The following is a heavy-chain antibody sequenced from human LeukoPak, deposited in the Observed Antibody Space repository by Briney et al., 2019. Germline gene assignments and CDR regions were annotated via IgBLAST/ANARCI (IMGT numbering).Heavy chain of an antibody. CDR2: IYPGDSDT. Sequence: GESLKISCKGSGYSFTSYWIGWVRQMPGKGLEWMGIIYPGDSDTSYSPSFKGQVTISADKSISTAYLQWSSLKASDTAMYYCARRQDYYDSSGYYGEGAFDIWGQGTMVTVSS. J-gene: IGHJ3*02. V-gene: IGHV5-51*01. CDR1: GYSFTSYW. D-gene: IGHD3-22*01. CDR3: ARRQDYYDSSGYYGEGAFDI.